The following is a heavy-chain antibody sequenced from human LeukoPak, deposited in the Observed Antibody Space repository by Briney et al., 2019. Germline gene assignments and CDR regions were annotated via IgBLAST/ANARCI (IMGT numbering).Heavy chain of an antibody. CDR2: IYYSGST. D-gene: IGHD5-18*01. V-gene: IGHV4-39*07. Sequence: SETLSLTCTVSGGSISSSSYNWGWIRQPPGKGLEWIGSIYYSGSTYYNPSLKSRVTISVDTSKNQFSLKLSSVTAADTAVYYCARGLDSYGLNPLANWFDPWGQGTLVTVSS. CDR1: GGSISSSSYN. CDR3: ARGLDSYGLNPLANWFDP. J-gene: IGHJ5*02.